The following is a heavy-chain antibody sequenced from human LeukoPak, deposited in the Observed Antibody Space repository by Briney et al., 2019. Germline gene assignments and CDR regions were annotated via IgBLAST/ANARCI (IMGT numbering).Heavy chain of an antibody. CDR2: IYPGDSDT. J-gene: IGHJ4*02. CDR3: ASTNSSSWSGFDY. Sequence: GASLKISCKGSGSIFTSYWIGWVRPLPGKGLERMWIIYPGDSDTRYSPSFQGQVTISADKSISTSYLQWSSLKASDTAMYDCASTNSSSWSGFDYWGQGTLVTVSS. D-gene: IGHD6-13*01. CDR1: GSIFTSYW. V-gene: IGHV5-51*01.